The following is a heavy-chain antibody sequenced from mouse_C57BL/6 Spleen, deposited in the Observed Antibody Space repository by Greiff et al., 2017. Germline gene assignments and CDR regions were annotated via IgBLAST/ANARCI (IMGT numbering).Heavy chain of an antibody. CDR1: GYTKKKKK. J-gene: IGHJ2*01. CDR3: SYGNYDYFDY. D-gene: IGHD2-1*01. CDR2: IYTGSGST. V-gene: IGHV1-55*01. Sequence: VQLQQPGAELVKPGASVKMSCKASGYTKKKKKKKRMKKRPRQEQEWIGEIYTGSGSTNYNEKFKSKATLTVDTYSSTAYMQLSSLTSEDSAVYYCSYGNYDYFDYWGQGTTLTVSS.